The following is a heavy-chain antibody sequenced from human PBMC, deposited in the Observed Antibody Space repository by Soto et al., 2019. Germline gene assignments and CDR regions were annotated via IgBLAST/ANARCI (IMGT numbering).Heavy chain of an antibody. D-gene: IGHD3-22*01. Sequence: QVQLVESGGGVVQPGRSLRLSCAASGFTFSSYGMHWVRQAPGKGLEWVAVISYDGSNKYYADSVKGRFTISRDNSKNTLYLQMNSLRAEDTAVYYCAKDHDYYDSSGCFDYWGQGTLVTVSS. CDR3: AKDHDYYDSSGCFDY. J-gene: IGHJ4*02. V-gene: IGHV3-30*18. CDR1: GFTFSSYG. CDR2: ISYDGSNK.